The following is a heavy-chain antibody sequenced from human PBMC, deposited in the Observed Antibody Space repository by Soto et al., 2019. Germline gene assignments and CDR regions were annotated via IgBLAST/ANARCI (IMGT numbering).Heavy chain of an antibody. Sequence: GGSLRLSCAASGFTFSSYAMSWVRQAPGKGLEWVSAISGSGGSTYYADSVKGRFTISRDNSKNTLYLQMNSLRAEDTAVYYCAKGGYGRSTSGYRIPPLFYPWGQGSLVTVSA. D-gene: IGHD2-2*02. CDR3: AKGGYGRSTSGYRIPPLFYP. V-gene: IGHV3-23*01. CDR2: ISGSGGST. CDR1: GFTFSSYA. J-gene: IGHJ5*02.